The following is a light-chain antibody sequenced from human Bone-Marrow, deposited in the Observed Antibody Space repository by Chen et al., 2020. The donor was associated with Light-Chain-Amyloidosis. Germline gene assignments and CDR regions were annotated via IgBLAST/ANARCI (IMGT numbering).Light chain of an antibody. V-gene: IGLV3-25*03. CDR2: RDT. J-gene: IGLJ2*01. Sequence: SYELTQPPSVSVSPGQTARITCSGDDLPTKYAYWYQQKPGQAPVLVIHRDTERPSGISARVSGSSSGTTATVTISGVQAEDEADYHCQSADSSGTYEVIFGGGTKLTVL. CDR1: DLPTKY. CDR3: QSADSSGTYEVI.